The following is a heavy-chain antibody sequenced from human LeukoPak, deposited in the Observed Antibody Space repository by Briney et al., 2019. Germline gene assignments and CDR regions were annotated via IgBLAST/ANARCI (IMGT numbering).Heavy chain of an antibody. Sequence: ASVKVSCKASGYTFTSYGISWVRQAPGQGLEWMGWISDYNGNTNYAQKLQGRVTMTTDTSTSTAYMELRSLRADDTAVYYCARVGVPAASYYMDVWGKGTTVTVSS. CDR2: ISDYNGNT. D-gene: IGHD2-2*01. CDR3: ARVGVPAASYYMDV. J-gene: IGHJ6*03. V-gene: IGHV1-18*01. CDR1: GYTFTSYG.